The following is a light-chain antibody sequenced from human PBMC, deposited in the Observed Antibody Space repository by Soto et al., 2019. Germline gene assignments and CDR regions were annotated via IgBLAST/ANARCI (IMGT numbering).Light chain of an antibody. CDR3: GSYTSSSTRV. J-gene: IGLJ1*01. CDR2: DVS. V-gene: IGLV2-14*01. Sequence: QSALTQPASVSGSPGQSITISCTGTSSDVGGYNYVSWYQQHPGKAPKLMIYDVSNRPSGVSNRFSGSKSGNTASLTISGLQAEDEADYYCGSYTSSSTRVFGTGTKVTV. CDR1: SSDVGGYNY.